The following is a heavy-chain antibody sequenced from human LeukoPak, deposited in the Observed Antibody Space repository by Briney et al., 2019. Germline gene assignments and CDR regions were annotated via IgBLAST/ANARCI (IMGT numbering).Heavy chain of an antibody. D-gene: IGHD3-22*01. V-gene: IGHV4-61*02. CDR2: IYTSGST. Sequence: PSQTLSLTCIVSGGSISSSSYYWSWIRQPAGKGLEWIGRIYTSGSTNYNPSLKSRVTISVDTSKNQFSLKLSSVTAADTAVYYCARERWGYYDSRYQGHFDYWGQGTLVTVSS. CDR3: ARERWGYYDSRYQGHFDY. J-gene: IGHJ4*02. CDR1: GGSISSSSYY.